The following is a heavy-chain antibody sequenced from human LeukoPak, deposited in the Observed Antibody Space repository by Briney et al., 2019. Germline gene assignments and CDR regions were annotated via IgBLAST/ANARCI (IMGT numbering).Heavy chain of an antibody. CDR3: ARDRLPYYDFWSGYTDFDY. CDR2: IIPIFGTA. CDR1: GGTFSSYA. V-gene: IGHV1-69*05. Sequence: SVNVSCKASGGTFSSYAISWVRQAPGQRLEWMGGIIPIFGTATYAQKFQGRVTITTHESTSTAYLELRSLRSDDTAVYYCARDRLPYYDFWSGYTDFDYWGQGTLVTVSS. J-gene: IGHJ4*02. D-gene: IGHD3-3*01.